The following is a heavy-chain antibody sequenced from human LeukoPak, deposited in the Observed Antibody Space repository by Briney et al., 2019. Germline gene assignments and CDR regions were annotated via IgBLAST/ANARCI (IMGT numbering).Heavy chain of an antibody. CDR3: ARVGHVSIYPSYMDV. CDR2: ISHDGRDT. D-gene: IGHD6-6*01. Sequence: GTSLRLSCEASGFTFSSFPIQWGRQTPDKRLEWVAVISHDGRDTYYADSVKGRFTISRDNSNNTLYLQVNSLSPEDTAVVYCARVGHVSIYPSYMDVWGKGTTVIVSS. CDR1: GFTFSSFP. V-gene: IGHV3-30*04. J-gene: IGHJ6*03.